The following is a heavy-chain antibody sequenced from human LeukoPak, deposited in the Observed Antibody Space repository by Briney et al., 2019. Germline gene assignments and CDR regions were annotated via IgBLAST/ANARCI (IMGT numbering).Heavy chain of an antibody. CDR3: AREATYYYDSSGYYGEDFQH. V-gene: IGHV5-51*01. CDR2: IYPGDSDT. D-gene: IGHD3-22*01. J-gene: IGHJ1*01. CDR1: GYSFTSYW. Sequence: EESLEISCKGSGYSFTSYWIGWVRQMPGKGLEWMGIIYPGDSDTRYSPSFQGQVTISADKSISTAYLQWSSLKASDTAMYYCAREATYYYDSSGYYGEDFQHWGQGTLVTASS.